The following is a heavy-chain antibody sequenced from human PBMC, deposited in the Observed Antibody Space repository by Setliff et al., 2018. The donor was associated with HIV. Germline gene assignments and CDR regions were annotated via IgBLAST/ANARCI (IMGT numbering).Heavy chain of an antibody. J-gene: IGHJ6*03. CDR3: ARDPGVPAAIAYYYYYYIDV. Sequence: PGESLKISCAASGFTFSSYGMHWVRQAPGKGLEWVSLISYDGSKKYYADSVKGRFSISRDNPKNTVYLQMNSLRAEDTAVYYCARDPGVPAAIAYYYYYYIDVWGKGTTVTVSS. CDR2: ISYDGSKK. V-gene: IGHV3-30*03. CDR1: GFTFSSYG. D-gene: IGHD2-2*01.